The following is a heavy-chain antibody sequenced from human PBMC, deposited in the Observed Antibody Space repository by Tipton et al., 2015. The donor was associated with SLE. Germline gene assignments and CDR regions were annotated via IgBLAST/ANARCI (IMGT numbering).Heavy chain of an antibody. CDR3: ARSYNYYDTNFDY. D-gene: IGHD3-22*01. Sequence: LRLSCTVSGGSISSYYWSWIRQPPGKGLEWIGYIYYSGSTNYNPSLKSRVTISVDTSKNQFSLKLSSVTAADTAVYYCARSYNYYDTNFDYWGQGTLVTVSS. CDR2: IYYSGST. J-gene: IGHJ4*02. CDR1: GGSISSYY. V-gene: IGHV4-59*01.